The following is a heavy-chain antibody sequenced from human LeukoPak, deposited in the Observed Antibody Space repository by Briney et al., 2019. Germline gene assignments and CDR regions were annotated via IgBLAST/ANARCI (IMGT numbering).Heavy chain of an antibody. CDR1: GFTFSSYE. D-gene: IGHD3-16*01. Sequence: PGGSLRLSCAASGFTFSSYEMNWVRQAPGKGLERVSYISSSGSTIYYADSVKGRFTISRDNAKNSLYLQMNSLRAEDTAVYYCARGPDVVITFGGGIDYWGQGTLVTVSS. J-gene: IGHJ4*02. CDR3: ARGPDVVITFGGGIDY. CDR2: ISSSGSTI. V-gene: IGHV3-48*03.